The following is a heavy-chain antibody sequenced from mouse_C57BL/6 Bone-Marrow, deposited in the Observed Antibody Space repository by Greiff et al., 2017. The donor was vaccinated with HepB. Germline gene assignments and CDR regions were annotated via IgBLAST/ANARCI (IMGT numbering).Heavy chain of an antibody. CDR1: GYSITSGYY. CDR2: ISYDGSN. D-gene: IGHD3-2*02. J-gene: IGHJ3*01. CDR3: ARDQGPSLFAY. Sequence: EVKVEESGPGLVKPSQSLSLTCSVTGYSITSGYYWNWIRQFPGNKLEWMGYISYDGSNNYNPSLKNRISITRDTSKNQFFLKLNSVTTEDTATYYCARDQGPSLFAYWGQGTLVTVSA. V-gene: IGHV3-6*01.